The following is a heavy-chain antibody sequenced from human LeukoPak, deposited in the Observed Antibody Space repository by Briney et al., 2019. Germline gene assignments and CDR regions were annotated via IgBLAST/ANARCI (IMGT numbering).Heavy chain of an antibody. J-gene: IGHJ6*03. Sequence: ASVKVSCKASGGTFSSYAISWVRRAPGQGLEWMGGIIPIFGTANYAQKFQGRVTITTDESTSTAYMELSSLRSEDTAVYYCASGGSYQYYYYMDVWGKGTTVTVSS. CDR1: GGTFSSYA. CDR2: IIPIFGTA. D-gene: IGHD1-26*01. CDR3: ASGGSYQYYYYMDV. V-gene: IGHV1-69*05.